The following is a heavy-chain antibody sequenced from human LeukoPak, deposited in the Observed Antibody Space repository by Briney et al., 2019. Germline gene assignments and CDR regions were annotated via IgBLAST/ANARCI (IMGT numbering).Heavy chain of an antibody. CDR1: GYAFTGYY. V-gene: IGHV1-2*02. CDR3: AREPPYTGHCDITTCDVSRFDL. CDR2: INPRSGAS. D-gene: IGHD2-2*01. J-gene: IGHJ4*02. Sequence: ASVKVSCKASGYAFTGYYIHWVRQAPGQGLEWMGWINPRSGASQYSQNFQGRVTMTRDTSLSTAFMELTGLTSDDTAVYFCAREPPYTGHCDITTCDVSRFDLWGQGTLVTVSS.